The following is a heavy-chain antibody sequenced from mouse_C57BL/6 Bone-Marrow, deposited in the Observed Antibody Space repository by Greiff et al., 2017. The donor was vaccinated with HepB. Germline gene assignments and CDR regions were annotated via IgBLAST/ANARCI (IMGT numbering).Heavy chain of an antibody. J-gene: IGHJ2*01. CDR3: ARSYYDDGSDY. CDR1: GYTFTSYW. CDR2: IHPNSGST. V-gene: IGHV1-64*01. Sequence: QVQLQQPGAELVKPGASVKLSCKASGYTFTSYWMHWVKQRPGQGLEWIGMIHPNSGSTNYNEKFKSKATLTVDKSSSTAYMQLSSLTSEDSAVYYCARSYYDDGSDYWGQGTTLTVSS. D-gene: IGHD2-4*01.